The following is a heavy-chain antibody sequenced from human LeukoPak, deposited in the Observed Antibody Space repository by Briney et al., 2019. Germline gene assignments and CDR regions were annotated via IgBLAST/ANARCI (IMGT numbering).Heavy chain of an antibody. CDR1: GYSFTSYW. D-gene: IGHD6-13*01. V-gene: IGHV5-51*01. Sequence: GESLKISCKGSGYSFTSYWIGWVRQLPGKGLEWMGIIYPGDSDTRYSPSFQGQVTISADKSISTAYLQWSSLKASDTAMYYCARIPAAAGTNVDYWGQGTLVTVSS. CDR3: ARIPAAAGTNVDY. CDR2: IYPGDSDT. J-gene: IGHJ4*02.